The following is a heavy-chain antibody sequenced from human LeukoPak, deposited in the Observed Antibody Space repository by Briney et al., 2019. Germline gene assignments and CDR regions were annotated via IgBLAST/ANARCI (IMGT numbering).Heavy chain of an antibody. CDR1: GFTFSSYW. CDR3: AIDYGDYAKYFQH. CDR2: IYHSGST. J-gene: IGHJ1*01. Sequence: GSLRLSCAASGFTFSSYWMNWVRQPPGKGLEWIGEIYHSGSTNYNPSLKSRVTISVDKSKNQFSLKLSSVTAADTAVYYCAIDYGDYAKYFQHWGQGTLVTVSS. D-gene: IGHD4-17*01. V-gene: IGHV4-4*02.